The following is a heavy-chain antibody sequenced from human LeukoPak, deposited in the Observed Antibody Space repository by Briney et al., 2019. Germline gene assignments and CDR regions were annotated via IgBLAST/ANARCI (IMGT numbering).Heavy chain of an antibody. J-gene: IGHJ4*02. CDR2: ISGSGGST. CDR3: ARDTYYYGSGSYSVY. D-gene: IGHD3-10*01. Sequence: PGGSLRLSCAASGFTFSSYAMSWVRQAPGKGLEWVSAISGSGGSTYYADSVKGRFTISRDNSKNTLYLQMNSLRAEDTAVYYCARDTYYYGSGSYSVYWGQGTLVTVSS. CDR1: GFTFSSYA. V-gene: IGHV3-23*01.